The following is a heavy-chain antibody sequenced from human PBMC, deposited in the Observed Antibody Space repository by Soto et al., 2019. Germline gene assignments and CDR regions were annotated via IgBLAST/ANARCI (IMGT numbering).Heavy chain of an antibody. CDR1: GYTFTGYY. Sequence: QVQLVQSGAEVKKPGASVKVSCKASGYTFTGYYMHWVRQAPGQGLEWMGWINPNSGGTNYAQKFAGWVTMTRDTSISTAYMELSRLRSDDTAVYYCARFGRVGYSSGWWGFDYWGQGTLVTVSS. D-gene: IGHD6-19*01. J-gene: IGHJ4*02. V-gene: IGHV1-2*04. CDR2: INPNSGGT. CDR3: ARFGRVGYSSGWWGFDY.